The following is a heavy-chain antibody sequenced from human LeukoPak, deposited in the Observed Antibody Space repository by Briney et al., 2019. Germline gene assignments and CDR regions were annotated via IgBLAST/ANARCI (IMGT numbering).Heavy chain of an antibody. Sequence: GVSLRLSCAASGFTFSSYAMSWVRQAPGKGLEWVSAISGSGGSTYYADSVKGRFTISRDNSKNTLYLQMNSLRAEDTAVYYCAKERTPYYYYGMDVWGQGTTVTVSS. CDR3: AKERTPYYYYGMDV. CDR1: GFTFSSYA. J-gene: IGHJ6*02. D-gene: IGHD2-2*01. V-gene: IGHV3-23*01. CDR2: ISGSGGST.